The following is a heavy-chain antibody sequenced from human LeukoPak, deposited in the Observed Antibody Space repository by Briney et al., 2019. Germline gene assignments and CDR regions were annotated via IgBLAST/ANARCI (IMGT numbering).Heavy chain of an antibody. J-gene: IGHJ5*02. D-gene: IGHD6-13*01. CDR3: ARHGFGSSWYLNWFDP. V-gene: IGHV3-11*01. CDR2: ISRSGSSI. CDR1: GFTFSDYY. Sequence: GGSLRLSCAASGFTFSDYYMSWIRQAPGKGLEWVSYISRSGSSIYYADSVKGRFTISRDNAKNSLYLQMNSLKASDTAMYYCARHGFGSSWYLNWFDPWGQGTLVTVSS.